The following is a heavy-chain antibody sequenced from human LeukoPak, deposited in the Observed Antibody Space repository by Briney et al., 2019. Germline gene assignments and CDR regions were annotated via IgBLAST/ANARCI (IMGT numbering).Heavy chain of an antibody. V-gene: IGHV3-23*01. J-gene: IGHJ4*02. CDR1: GFTFDDYG. CDR2: IGSTGGPT. Sequence: PGGSLRLSCAASGFTFDDYGMSWVRQAPGKGLEWVSCIGSTGGPTFYADSVKGRFTISRDNSKNTLYLQMNSLRAEDTAVYYCAKDAGIPRRLYFDYWGQGALVTVSS. D-gene: IGHD2-2*02. CDR3: AKDAGIPRRLYFDY.